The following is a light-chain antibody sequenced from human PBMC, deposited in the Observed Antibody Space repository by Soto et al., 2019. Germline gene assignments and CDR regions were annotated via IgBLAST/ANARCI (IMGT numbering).Light chain of an antibody. Sequence: QSVLTQPPSVSGAPGQRVTISCTGSSSNIGAGYDVHWYQQLPGTAPKLLIYGNSNRPSGVPDRFSGSKSGTSASPAITGLQAEDEADYYCQSYDSSLSVPYVFGIGTKVT. CDR1: SSNIGAGYD. CDR2: GNS. V-gene: IGLV1-40*01. CDR3: QSYDSSLSVPYV. J-gene: IGLJ1*01.